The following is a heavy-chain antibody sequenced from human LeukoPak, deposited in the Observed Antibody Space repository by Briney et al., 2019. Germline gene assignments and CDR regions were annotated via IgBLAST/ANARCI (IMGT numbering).Heavy chain of an antibody. D-gene: IGHD4-23*01. CDR1: GFIVSSNY. Sequence: GGSLRLSCAASGFIVSSNYMNWVRQAPGKGLEWVAVVYSGGSTYYADSVKGRFTISRDNSKNTVFLQMNSLRGEDTAEYYCARGDDYGGAWYYFDYWGQGTLVTVSS. V-gene: IGHV3-53*01. CDR3: ARGDDYGGAWYYFDY. J-gene: IGHJ4*02. CDR2: VYSGGST.